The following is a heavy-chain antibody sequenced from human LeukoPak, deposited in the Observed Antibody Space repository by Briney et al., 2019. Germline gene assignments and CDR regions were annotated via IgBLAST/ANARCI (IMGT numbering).Heavy chain of an antibody. D-gene: IGHD3-10*01. Sequence: GGSLRLSCAASGFTFSSYAMSWVRQAPGKGLEWVSAVSGTGGSTYYADSMKGRFTISRDNSKNTLYLQMNSLRAEDTAVYYCAKVGAMVRGAIDYWGQGTLVTVSS. V-gene: IGHV3-23*01. J-gene: IGHJ4*02. CDR1: GFTFSSYA. CDR2: VSGTGGST. CDR3: AKVGAMVRGAIDY.